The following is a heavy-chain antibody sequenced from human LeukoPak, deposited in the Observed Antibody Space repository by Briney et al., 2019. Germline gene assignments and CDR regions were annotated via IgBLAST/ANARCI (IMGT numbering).Heavy chain of an antibody. D-gene: IGHD2-2*01. Sequence: GGSLRLSCAASGFTFSNAWMSWVRQAPGKGLEWVGRIKSKTDGGTTDYAAPVKGRFTISRDDSKNTLYLQMNSLKTEDTAVYYCTTDAGVYCTSTSCHRGWDYFDHWGQGTLVTVSS. J-gene: IGHJ4*02. CDR1: GFTFSNAW. CDR3: TTDAGVYCTSTSCHRGWDYFDH. V-gene: IGHV3-15*01. CDR2: IKSKTDGGTT.